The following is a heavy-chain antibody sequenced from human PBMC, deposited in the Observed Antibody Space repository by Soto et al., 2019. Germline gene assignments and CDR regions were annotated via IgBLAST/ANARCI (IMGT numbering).Heavy chain of an antibody. CDR2: ISNSGNT. CDR1: GGSISSGDYY. CDR3: ARDAPVASGKHYYGLDV. Sequence: QVQLQESGPGLVEPSQTLSLTCIVSGGSISSGDYYWSWIRQVPGKGLEWIGYISNSGNTYYTPSLKSRVTMSVDTSKNQFSLLLTSVTAADTAIYYCARDAPVASGKHYYGLDVWGHGTTVTVSS. J-gene: IGHJ6*02. V-gene: IGHV4-31*03. D-gene: IGHD3-3*02.